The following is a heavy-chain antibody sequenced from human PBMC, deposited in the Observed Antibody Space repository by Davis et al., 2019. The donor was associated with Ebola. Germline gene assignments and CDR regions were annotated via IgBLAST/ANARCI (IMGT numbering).Heavy chain of an antibody. Sequence: SETLSLTCTVSGGSISSYYWSWIRQPPGKGLEWIGYIYYSGSTNYNPSLKSRVTISVDTSKNQFSLKLSSVTAADTAVYYCARHRVTAAILDLVWFDPWGQGTLVTVSS. CDR3: ARHRVTAAILDLVWFDP. V-gene: IGHV4-59*08. D-gene: IGHD2-2*01. J-gene: IGHJ5*02. CDR2: IYYSGST. CDR1: GGSISSYY.